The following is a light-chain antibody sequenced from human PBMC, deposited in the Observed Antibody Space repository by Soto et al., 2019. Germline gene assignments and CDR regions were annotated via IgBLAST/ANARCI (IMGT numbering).Light chain of an antibody. CDR1: QSIRSN. CDR2: GAS. CDR3: QQYHIWPPWT. J-gene: IGKJ1*01. V-gene: IGKV3-15*01. Sequence: EIVMTQSPDTLSVSPGEGATLSCRVSQSIRSNLAWYQQRPGQAPRLLMYGASTRADGIPARFTGSGSGTEFTLTISSLQSEDFAPYYCQQYHIWPPWTSGQGTKVDIK.